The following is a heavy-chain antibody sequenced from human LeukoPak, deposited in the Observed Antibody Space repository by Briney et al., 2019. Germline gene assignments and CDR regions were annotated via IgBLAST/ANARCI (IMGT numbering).Heavy chain of an antibody. D-gene: IGHD3-22*01. CDR1: GFTFSNYW. CDR2: IHSDGSAT. J-gene: IGHJ4*02. CDR3: AIDPPTMMIDY. V-gene: IGHV3-74*01. Sequence: GGSLRLSCAASGFTFSNYWMHWVRQAPGKGLVWVSRIHSDGSATYYADSVRGRFTISRDNAKNTLYLQMNSLRAEDTAVYYCAIDPPTMMIDYWGQGTLVSVSS.